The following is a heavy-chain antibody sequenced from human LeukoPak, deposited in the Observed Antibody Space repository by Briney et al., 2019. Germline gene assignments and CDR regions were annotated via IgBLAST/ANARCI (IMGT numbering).Heavy chain of an antibody. J-gene: IGHJ4*02. V-gene: IGHV3-20*04. D-gene: IGHD3-9*01. CDR3: ARGFDGNFDY. CDR2: INWNGDNT. Sequence: GGSLRLSCAASGFTFDDYGMSWGRQAPGKGLEWVSGINWNGDNTDYADSVKGRFTISRDNAKNSLYLQMNSLRAEDTALYYCARGFDGNFDYWGQGTLVTVSP. CDR1: GFTFDDYG.